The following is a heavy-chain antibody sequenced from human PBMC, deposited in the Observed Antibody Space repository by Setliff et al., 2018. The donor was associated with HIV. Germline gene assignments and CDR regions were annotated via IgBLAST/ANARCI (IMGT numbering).Heavy chain of an antibody. CDR1: GGTFSNYA. CDR2: ISPIFGTG. Sequence: SVKVSCKASGGTFSNYAISWVRQTPGPGLEWMGGISPIFGTGRYAQKFQGRVTITADESTTTAYMELSSLRSEDTAVYYCARDPTTVMDYFDYWGQGTLVTVSS. J-gene: IGHJ4*02. CDR3: ARDPTTVMDYFDY. D-gene: IGHD4-17*01. V-gene: IGHV1-69*13.